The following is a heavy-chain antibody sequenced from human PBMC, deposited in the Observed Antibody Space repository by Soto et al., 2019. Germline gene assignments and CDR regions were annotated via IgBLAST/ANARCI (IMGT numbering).Heavy chain of an antibody. CDR1: GFTFSGSA. V-gene: IGHV3-73*01. CDR2: IRSKANNYAT. CDR3: SRQASDFWSGKPQYHMDV. J-gene: IGHJ6*03. Sequence: EVQLVESGGGLVQPGGSLKLSCAASGFTFSGSAMHWVRQASGKGLEWVGRIRSKANNYATAYGASVKGRFTISRDDSKNTAYRQINSRKTEDTAVYYCSRQASDFWSGKPQYHMDVWGKGTTVTVSS. D-gene: IGHD3-3*01.